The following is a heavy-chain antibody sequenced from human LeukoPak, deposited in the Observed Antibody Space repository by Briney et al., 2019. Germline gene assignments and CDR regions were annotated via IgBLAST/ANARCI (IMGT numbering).Heavy chain of an antibody. Sequence: ESGPALVKPTQTLTLTCTFSGFSLSTSGMCVSWIRQPPGKALEWLARLDWDDDKYYSTSLKTRLTISKDTSKTQVVLTMTNMDPVDTATYYCARNYGSGSYQNWFDPWGQGTLVTVSS. J-gene: IGHJ5*02. CDR2: LDWDDDK. CDR1: GFSLSTSGMC. V-gene: IGHV2-70*11. D-gene: IGHD3-10*01. CDR3: ARNYGSGSYQNWFDP.